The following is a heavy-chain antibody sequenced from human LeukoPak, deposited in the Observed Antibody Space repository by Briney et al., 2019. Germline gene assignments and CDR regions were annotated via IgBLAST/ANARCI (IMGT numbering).Heavy chain of an antibody. D-gene: IGHD4-17*01. Sequence: GGSLILSCAASGFTFSNYALTWVRQAPGKGLEWVSSISGVNTHYADSVKGRFSISRDNYKNTLYLQMSSLRAEDTAVYYCARDPNGNYVGAFDFQRWGQGTLVTVSS. CDR3: ARDPNGNYVGAFDFQR. CDR1: GFTFSNYA. J-gene: IGHJ1*01. CDR2: ISGVNT. V-gene: IGHV3-23*01.